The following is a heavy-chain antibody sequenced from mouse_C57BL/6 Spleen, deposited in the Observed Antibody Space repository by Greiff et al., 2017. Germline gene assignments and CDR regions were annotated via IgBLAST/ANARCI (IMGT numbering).Heavy chain of an antibody. CDR1: GYTFTSYW. CDR3: ARRGWEEAMDY. J-gene: IGHJ4*01. D-gene: IGHD4-1*01. V-gene: IGHV1-53*01. Sequence: QVQRQQPGTELVKPGASVKLSCKASGYTFTSYWMPWVKQRPGQGLEWIGNINPSNGGTNYHEKLKSKATLTVDKSSRTAYMQLSSLTSEDDAVNYGARRGWEEAMDYWGQGTSVTVSS. CDR2: INPSNGGT.